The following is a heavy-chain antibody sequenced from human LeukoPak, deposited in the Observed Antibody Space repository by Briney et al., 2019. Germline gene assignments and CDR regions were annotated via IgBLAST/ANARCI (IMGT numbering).Heavy chain of an antibody. D-gene: IGHD3-9*01. V-gene: IGHV4-34*01. CDR2: INHSGST. CDR1: GGSFSGYY. CDR3: AREGDTDY. J-gene: IGHJ4*02. Sequence: SETLSLTCAVYGGSFSGYYWSWIRQPPGKGLEWIGEINHSGSTNYNPSLKSRVTISVDTSKNQFSLKLSSVTAADTAVYYCAREGDTDYWGQGTLVTVSS.